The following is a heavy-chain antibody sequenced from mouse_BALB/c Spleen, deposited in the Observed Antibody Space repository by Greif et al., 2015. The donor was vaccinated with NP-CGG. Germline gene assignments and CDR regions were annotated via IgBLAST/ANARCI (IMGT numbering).Heavy chain of an antibody. CDR3: ARFTTGYYYAMDY. J-gene: IGHJ4*01. Sequence: QVQLQQSGAELVKPGASVKLSCKASGYTFTSYWMHWVKQRPGQGLEWIGEIDPSDSYTNYNQKFKGKATLTVDKSSSTAYMQLSSLTSEDSAVYYCARFTTGYYYAMDYWGQGTSVTVSS. CDR2: IDPSDSYT. D-gene: IGHD1-1*01. CDR1: GYTFTSYW. V-gene: IGHV1-69*02.